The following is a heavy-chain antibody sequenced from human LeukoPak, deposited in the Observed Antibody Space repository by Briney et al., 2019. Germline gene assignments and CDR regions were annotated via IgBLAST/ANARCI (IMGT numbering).Heavy chain of an antibody. Sequence: ASVKVSCKASGFTFTSSAMQWVRQARGQRLEWIGWIVVGSGNTNYAQKFQERVTITRDMSTSTAYMELSSLRSEDTAVYYCAAAHYYDILTGHYYYYGVDVWGQGTTVTVSS. CDR1: GFTFTSSA. CDR3: AAAHYYDILTGHYYYYGVDV. D-gene: IGHD3-9*01. V-gene: IGHV1-58*02. CDR2: IVVGSGNT. J-gene: IGHJ6*02.